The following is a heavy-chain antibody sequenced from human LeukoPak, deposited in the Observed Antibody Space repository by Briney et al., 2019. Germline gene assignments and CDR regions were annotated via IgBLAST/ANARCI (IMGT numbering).Heavy chain of an antibody. D-gene: IGHD4-17*01. J-gene: IGHJ6*03. CDR3: ALVYGDYVHYYYMDV. CDR2: INPNSGGT. CDR1: GYTFTGYY. Sequence: ASVKVSCKASGYTFTGYYMHWVRQAPGQGLEWMGWINPNSGGTNYAQKFQGRVTMTRDTSISTAYMELSRLRSDDTAVYYCALVYGDYVHYYYMDVWGKGTTVTVSS. V-gene: IGHV1-2*02.